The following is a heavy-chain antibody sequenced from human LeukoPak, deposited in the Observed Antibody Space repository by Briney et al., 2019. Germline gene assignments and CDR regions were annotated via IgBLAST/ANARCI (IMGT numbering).Heavy chain of an antibody. J-gene: IGHJ6*02. V-gene: IGHV3-33*08. CDR2: IWFDGSDK. CDR3: VRDRNPQRYYYGLDV. Sequence: GGSLRLSCTASGFTFSASPMHWVRQAPGKGLEWVAVIWFDGSDKYYAGSVTGRFNISRDNSMNTLYLQMSSLRAEDTAVYYCVRDRNPQRYYYGLDVWGQGTTVTVSS. CDR1: GFTFSASP. D-gene: IGHD2-15*01.